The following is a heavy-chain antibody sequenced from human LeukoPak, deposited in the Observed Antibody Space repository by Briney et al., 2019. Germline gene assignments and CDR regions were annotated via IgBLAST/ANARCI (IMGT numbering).Heavy chain of an antibody. CDR3: ARLAGSGWSDY. CDR2: ISTSSSSI. J-gene: IGHJ4*02. Sequence: GGSLRLSCAASGFTFSSYSMNWVRQAPGKGLEWFSYISTSSSSIHYADSVKGRFTISRDNAKNSLYLQMNSLRAEDTAVYYCARLAGSGWSDYWGQGTLVTVSS. D-gene: IGHD6-19*01. CDR1: GFTFSSYS. V-gene: IGHV3-48*01.